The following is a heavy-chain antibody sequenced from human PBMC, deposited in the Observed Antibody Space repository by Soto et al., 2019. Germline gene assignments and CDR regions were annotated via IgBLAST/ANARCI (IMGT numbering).Heavy chain of an antibody. CDR1: GYTLTELS. D-gene: IGHD2-8*01. CDR2: FDPEDGET. CDR3: AREAEYCTNGVCYTVYYYMDV. Sequence: ASVKVSCKVSGYTLTELSMHWVRQAPGKGLEWMGGFDPEDGETIYAQKFQGRVTMTEDTSTDTAYMELSSLRSEDTAVYYCAREAEYCTNGVCYTVYYYMDVWGKGTTVTVSS. V-gene: IGHV1-24*01. J-gene: IGHJ6*03.